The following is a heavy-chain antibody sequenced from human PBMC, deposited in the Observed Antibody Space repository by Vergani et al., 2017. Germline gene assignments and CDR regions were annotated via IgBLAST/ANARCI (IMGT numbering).Heavy chain of an antibody. CDR2: VYEGGKT. J-gene: IGHJ4*02. D-gene: IGHD2-21*01. Sequence: QVQLRQWGAGLVKPSETMSLTCTVSGGSIGHYFWNWFRQSPGRRLEWIGHVYEGGKTNYNPSLKSRAIISVDTSKNQFSLKVTSVTAADTAIYYCARDFIDVGVVAFDSWGQGRLVTVSS. CDR3: ARDFIDVGVVAFDS. CDR1: GGSIGHYF. V-gene: IGHV4-59*01.